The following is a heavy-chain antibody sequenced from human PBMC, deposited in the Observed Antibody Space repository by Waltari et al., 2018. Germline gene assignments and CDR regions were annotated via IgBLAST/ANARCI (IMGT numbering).Heavy chain of an antibody. V-gene: IGHV4-34*01. D-gene: IGHD2-15*01. CDR2: INHSGNT. CDR3: ARLEDCSGGNCYSGDHYAVDV. CDR1: GGSFNVSY. Sequence: QVQLQQWGAALLTPSETLSLTCAVYGGSFNVSYWSWIRQPPGKGLEWIGEINHSGNTNYNPSLKSRVAISVDTPKKQFSLKLTSVAAADTAVYYCARLEDCSGGNCYSGDHYAVDVWGLGTTVTVSS. J-gene: IGHJ6*02.